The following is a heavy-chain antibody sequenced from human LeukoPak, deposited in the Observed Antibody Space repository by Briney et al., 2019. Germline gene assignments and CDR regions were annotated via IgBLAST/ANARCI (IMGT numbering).Heavy chain of an antibody. CDR1: GGSISSYY. CDR2: IYYSGST. Sequence: SETLSLTCTVSGGSISSYYWSWIRQPPGKGLEWIGYIYYSGSTNYNPSLKSRVTISVDTSKNQFSLKLSSVTAADTAAYYCARERYDILTGYLSAPDWFDPWGQGTLVTVSS. CDR3: ARERYDILTGYLSAPDWFDP. D-gene: IGHD3-9*01. V-gene: IGHV4-59*01. J-gene: IGHJ5*02.